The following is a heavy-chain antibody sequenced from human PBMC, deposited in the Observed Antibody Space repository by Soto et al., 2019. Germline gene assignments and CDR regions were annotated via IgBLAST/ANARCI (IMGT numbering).Heavy chain of an antibody. Sequence: QVQLQESGPGLVKPSQTLSLTCTVSGGSISSGGYYWSWIRQHPGKGLEWIGYIYYSGSTYYNPSLKSRVTISVDTSKNQFSLKLSSVTAADTAVYYCARTPVTIAVAENYYYGMDVWGQGTTVTVSS. D-gene: IGHD6-19*01. CDR1: GGSISSGGYY. CDR2: IYYSGST. J-gene: IGHJ6*02. V-gene: IGHV4-31*03. CDR3: ARTPVTIAVAENYYYGMDV.